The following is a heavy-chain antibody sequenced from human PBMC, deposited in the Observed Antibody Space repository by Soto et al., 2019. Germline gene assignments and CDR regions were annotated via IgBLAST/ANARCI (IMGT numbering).Heavy chain of an antibody. Sequence: GGSLRLSCVASGITLSSYWMHWVRQAPGKGLVWVSRINSDGSSTTYADSVKGRFTISRDNAKNTLYLQMNSLRAEDTAVYYCSTHRDYDRNVYGYWGQGTLVTVSS. CDR1: GITLSSYW. CDR2: INSDGSST. D-gene: IGHD3-16*01. V-gene: IGHV3-74*01. J-gene: IGHJ4*02. CDR3: STHRDYDRNVYGY.